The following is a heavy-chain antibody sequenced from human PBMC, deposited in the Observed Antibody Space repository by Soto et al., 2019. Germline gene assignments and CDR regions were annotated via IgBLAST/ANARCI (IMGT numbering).Heavy chain of an antibody. CDR3: VRGGSNYAS. D-gene: IGHD4-4*01. CDR2: IKPDESEK. J-gene: IGHJ5*02. CDR1: GFTFSDSW. V-gene: IGHV3-7*01. Sequence: EVQLVESGGGLVQPGGSLRLSCTASGFTFSDSWMTWVRQTPGKGLEWVARIKPDESEKKYADSVKGRFSISRDNAKNSMYLQMDSLRGEDTAVYYCVRGGSNYASWGQGTLATVSS.